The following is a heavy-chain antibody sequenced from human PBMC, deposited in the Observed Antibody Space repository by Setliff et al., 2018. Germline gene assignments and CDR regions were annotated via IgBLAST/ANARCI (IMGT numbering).Heavy chain of an antibody. CDR3: TVYNTGSSKDHY. J-gene: IGHJ4*02. D-gene: IGHD2-8*02. CDR2: IYNGGST. Sequence: PSETLSLTCTVSGYSISSGYYWGWIRQPPGKGLEWIGSIYNGGSTNYNPSLESRVTISVDTSNNQFSLKLSSVTAADTALYYCTVYNTGSSKDHYWGQGTPVTVSS. V-gene: IGHV4-38-2*02. CDR1: GYSISSGYY.